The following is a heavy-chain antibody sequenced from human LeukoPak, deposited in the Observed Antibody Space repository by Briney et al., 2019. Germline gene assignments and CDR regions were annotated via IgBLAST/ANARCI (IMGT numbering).Heavy chain of an antibody. J-gene: IGHJ3*02. Sequence: GGSLRLSCAASGFTFSSYSMNWVRQAPGKGLEWVSSERKSSSYIHYADSVKGRFTISRDNAKNSLYLQMNSLRAEDTAVYYCARDPYCGGDCYPDAFDIWGQGTMVTVSS. CDR2: ERKSSSYI. CDR3: ARDPYCGGDCYPDAFDI. CDR1: GFTFSSYS. D-gene: IGHD2-21*02. V-gene: IGHV3-21*01.